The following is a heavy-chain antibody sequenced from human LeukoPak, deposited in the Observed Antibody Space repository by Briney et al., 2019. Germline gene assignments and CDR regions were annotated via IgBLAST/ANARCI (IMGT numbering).Heavy chain of an antibody. V-gene: IGHV3-74*03. D-gene: IGHD2-8*02. J-gene: IGHJ6*02. CDR1: GFSLSGYW. Sequence: GGSLRLSCAASGFSLSGYWMHWVRQAPGKGLVWVSRISPEGSGTTYADSVKGRFTISRDTAKNTVYLQMNSLRDEDAAVYHCTRVQAGRSGLMDVWGRGTTVAVSS. CDR3: TRVQAGRSGLMDV. CDR2: ISPEGSGT.